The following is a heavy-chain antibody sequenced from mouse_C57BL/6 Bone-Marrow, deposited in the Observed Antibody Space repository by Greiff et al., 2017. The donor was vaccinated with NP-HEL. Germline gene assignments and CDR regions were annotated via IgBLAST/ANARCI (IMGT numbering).Heavy chain of an antibody. CDR1: GFTFSSYA. CDR3: ARDYYGSSLRYFDG. CDR2: ISDGGSYT. V-gene: IGHV5-4*01. D-gene: IGHD1-1*01. Sequence: DVKLVESGGGLVKPGGSLKLSCAASGFTFSSYAMSWVRQTPEKRLEWVATISDGGSYTYYPDNVKGRFTISRDNAKNNLYLQMIHLKSEDTAMYYCARDYYGSSLRYFDGWGTGTTVTVSS. J-gene: IGHJ1*03.